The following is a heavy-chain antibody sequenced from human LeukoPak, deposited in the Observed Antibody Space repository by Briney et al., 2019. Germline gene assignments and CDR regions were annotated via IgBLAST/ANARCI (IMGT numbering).Heavy chain of an antibody. CDR3: ARAAHYYGSGSYYNNFDY. Sequence: SETLSLTCTVSGYSISSGYYWGWIRQPPGKGLEWIGSIYHSGSTYYNPSLKSRVTISVDTSKNQFSLKLSSVTAADTAVYYCARAAHYYGSGSYYNNFDYWGQGTLVTVSS. D-gene: IGHD3-10*01. J-gene: IGHJ4*02. CDR1: GYSISSGYY. CDR2: IYHSGST. V-gene: IGHV4-38-2*02.